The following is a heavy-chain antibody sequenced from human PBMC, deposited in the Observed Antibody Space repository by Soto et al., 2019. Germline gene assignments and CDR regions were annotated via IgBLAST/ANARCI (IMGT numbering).Heavy chain of an antibody. J-gene: IGHJ6*02. CDR1: GFTFSSYG. V-gene: IGHV3-33*01. CDR2: IWYDGSNK. Sequence: GGSLRLSCAASGFTFSSYGMHWVRQAPGKGLEWVAVIWYDGSNKYYADSVKGRFTISRDNSKNTLYLQMNSLRAEDTAVYYCARDTYITGTRGSADYYYGMDVWGQGTTVTVSS. CDR3: ARDTYITGTRGSADYYYGMDV. D-gene: IGHD1-7*01.